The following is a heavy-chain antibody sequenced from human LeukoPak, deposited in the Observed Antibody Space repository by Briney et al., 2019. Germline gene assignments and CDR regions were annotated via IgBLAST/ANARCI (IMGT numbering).Heavy chain of an antibody. V-gene: IGHV3-33*01. CDR1: GFTFSGHG. Sequence: PGGSLRLSCAASGFTFSGHGMHWVRQAPGKGLEWVAVIWYDGSNKYYADSVKGRFTISRDNSKNTLDLQMNSLRAEDTAVYYCARDIAARRFDYWGQGTLVPVSS. J-gene: IGHJ4*02. D-gene: IGHD6-6*01. CDR2: IWYDGSNK. CDR3: ARDIAARRFDY.